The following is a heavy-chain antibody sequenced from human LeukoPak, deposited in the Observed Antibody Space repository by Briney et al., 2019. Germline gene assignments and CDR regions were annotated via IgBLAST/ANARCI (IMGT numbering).Heavy chain of an antibody. CDR1: GGTFSSYA. V-gene: IGHV1-69*13. J-gene: IGHJ4*02. CDR3: ATLQRFGILTGPNPTTFDY. D-gene: IGHD3-9*01. CDR2: IIPIFGTA. Sequence: SVKVSCKASGGTFSSYAISWVRQAPGQGLEWMGGIIPIFGTANYAQKFQGRVTITADESTSTAYMELSSLRSEDTAVYYCATLQRFGILTGPNPTTFDYWGQGTLVTVSS.